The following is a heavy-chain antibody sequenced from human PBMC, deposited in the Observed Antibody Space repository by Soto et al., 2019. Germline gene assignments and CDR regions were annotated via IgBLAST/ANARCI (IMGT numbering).Heavy chain of an antibody. V-gene: IGHV3-30*18. CDR2: ISNDGSDK. J-gene: IGHJ3*01. CDR3: AKDQGIAASHGID. CDR1: GFTFNNYG. D-gene: IGHD6-13*01. Sequence: QVQLVESGGGVVQPGRSLRLSCAASGFTFNNYGMHWVRQAPGKGLELVAAISNDGSDKYYADSVKGRLTISRDNSKNTVYLQMNSLRAEDTAVYYCAKDQGIAASHGIDWGQGTMVTVPS.